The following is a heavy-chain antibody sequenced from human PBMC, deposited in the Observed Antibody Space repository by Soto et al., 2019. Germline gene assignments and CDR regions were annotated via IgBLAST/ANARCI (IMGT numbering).Heavy chain of an antibody. J-gene: IGHJ2*01. CDR1: GFTFSSYG. V-gene: IGHV3-30*18. CDR2: ISYDGSNK. CDR3: AKLYGEPSVTNFDL. Sequence: GGSLRLSCAASGFTFSSYGMHWVRQAPGKGLEWVAVISYDGSNKYYADSVKGRFTISRDNSKNTLYLQMNSLRAENTAVYYCAKLYGEPSVTNFDLWGRGTLVTAPQ. D-gene: IGHD4-17*01.